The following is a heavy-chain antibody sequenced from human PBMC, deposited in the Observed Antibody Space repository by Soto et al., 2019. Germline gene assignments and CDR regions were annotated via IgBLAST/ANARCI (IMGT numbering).Heavy chain of an antibody. V-gene: IGHV3-30*18. CDR1: GFTFSSYG. Sequence: PGGSLRLSCAASGFTFSSYGMHWVRQAPGKGLEWVAVISYDGSNKYYADSVKGRFTISRDNSKNTLYLQMNSLRAEDTAVYYCAKDRPWLGEEEPYYFDSWGQGTLVTVYS. D-gene: IGHD3-10*01. CDR2: ISYDGSNK. CDR3: AKDRPWLGEEEPYYFDS. J-gene: IGHJ4*02.